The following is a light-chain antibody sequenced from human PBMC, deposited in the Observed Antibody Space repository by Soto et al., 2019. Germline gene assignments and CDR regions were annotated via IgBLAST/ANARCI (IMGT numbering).Light chain of an antibody. CDR3: CSYAGGYTYL. J-gene: IGLJ1*01. CDR2: EVT. CDR1: SRDVGGYKF. V-gene: IGLV2-14*01. Sequence: QSALTQSASVSGSPGQSITISCNGTSRDVGGYKFVSWLQQHPGKAPNLLIYEVTNRPSGVSNRFAGSRSGNTAFLTISGLQDEDEADYFCCSYAGGYTYLFGTGTKVTVL.